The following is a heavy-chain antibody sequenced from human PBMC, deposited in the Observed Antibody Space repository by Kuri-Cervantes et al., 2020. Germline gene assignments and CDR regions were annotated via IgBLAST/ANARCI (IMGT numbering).Heavy chain of an antibody. J-gene: IGHJ5*02. Sequence: ESLKISCTVSGYSISSGYFWAWIRQPPGKGLEWLGSTSHRWNTYYNPSLRGRVTLSLDTSNNQFSLKLSSVTAADTAVYYCARAGAVIVVFDPWGQGTLVTVSS. CDR1: GYSISSGYF. D-gene: IGHD3-22*01. V-gene: IGHV4-38-2*02. CDR3: ARAGAVIVVFDP. CDR2: TSHRWNT.